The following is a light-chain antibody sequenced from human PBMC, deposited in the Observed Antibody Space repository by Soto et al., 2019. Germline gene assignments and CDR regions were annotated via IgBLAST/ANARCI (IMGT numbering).Light chain of an antibody. J-gene: IGLJ2*01. Sequence: QCVLTQPPSVYGAPGQRVTISCTGNNSNIGAGSGVNWYQQFPNRAPKLLIYANTHRPSGVPDRFSGSTSATSASLAITGLQTQDEADYYCQSFDSSLTGLIFGGGTKLTVL. CDR2: ANT. V-gene: IGLV1-40*01. CDR1: NSNIGAGSG. CDR3: QSFDSSLTGLI.